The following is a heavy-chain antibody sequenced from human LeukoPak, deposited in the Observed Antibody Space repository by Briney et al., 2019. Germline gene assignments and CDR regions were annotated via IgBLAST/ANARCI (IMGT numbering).Heavy chain of an antibody. CDR3: ARALTNDY. V-gene: IGHV3-43*01. J-gene: IGHJ4*02. CDR1: GFTFDDDT. D-gene: IGHD3-9*01. Sequence: GGSLRLSCAASGFTFDDDTMHWVRQTPGRSLEWVSFITWKSHRTHYADSVKGRFTISRDNAKNSLYLQMNSLRAEDTAVYYCARALTNDYWGQGTLVTVSS. CDR2: ITWKSHRT.